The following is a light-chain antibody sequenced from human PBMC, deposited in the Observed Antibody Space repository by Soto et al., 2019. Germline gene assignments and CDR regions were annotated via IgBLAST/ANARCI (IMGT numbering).Light chain of an antibody. Sequence: DIQMTQSPSTLSASAGDRVTITCRARQSISGLLAWYQQKPGRAPTLLIYKASTLDSGVPSRFYGSGSGTEFTLTISSLQPDDFATYYCQQYNSYPLTFGQGTRLEIK. CDR3: QQYNSYPLT. V-gene: IGKV1-5*03. CDR1: QSISGL. CDR2: KAS. J-gene: IGKJ5*01.